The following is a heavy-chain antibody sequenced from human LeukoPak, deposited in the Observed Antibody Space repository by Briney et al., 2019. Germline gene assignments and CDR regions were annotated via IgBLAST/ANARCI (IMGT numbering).Heavy chain of an antibody. V-gene: IGHV1-69*04. CDR2: IIPILGIA. Sequence: ASVKVSCKASGGTFSSYAISWVRQAPGQGLEWMGRIIPILGIANYAQKFQGRVTITADKSTSTAYTELSSLRSEDTAVYYCARLVVRGVDYYYGMDVWGQGTTVTVSS. CDR3: ARLVVRGVDYYYGMDV. D-gene: IGHD3-10*01. J-gene: IGHJ6*02. CDR1: GGTFSSYA.